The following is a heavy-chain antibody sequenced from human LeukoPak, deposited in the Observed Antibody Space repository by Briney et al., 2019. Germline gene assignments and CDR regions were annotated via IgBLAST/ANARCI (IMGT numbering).Heavy chain of an antibody. V-gene: IGHV1-46*01. D-gene: IGHD3-9*01. J-gene: IGHJ4*02. Sequence: ASVKVSCKASGYTFTSYYMHWVRQAPGRGLEWMGIINPSGGSTNYAQKFQGRVTMTRDTSTSTVYMELSSLRSEDTAVYYCARAENRYDILTGYLSFDYWGQGTLVTVSS. CDR2: INPSGGST. CDR3: ARAENRYDILTGYLSFDY. CDR1: GYTFTSYY.